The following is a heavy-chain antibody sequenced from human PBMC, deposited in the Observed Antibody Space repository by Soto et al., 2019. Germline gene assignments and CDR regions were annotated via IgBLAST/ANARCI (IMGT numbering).Heavy chain of an antibody. V-gene: IGHV3-23*01. D-gene: IGHD6-13*01. CDR1: GFTFSSYA. CDR2: ISGSGGST. CDR3: AKDLDGYSSSWYWNYFDY. Sequence: DVQLLEAGGDLVHPGVSLRLSCAASGFTFSSYAMRWVRQAPGKWLEWVSAISGSGGSTYYADSVKGQFTFSRDNSKNTLYLQMNSLRAEDTAVYYCAKDLDGYSSSWYWNYFDYWGQGTLVTVSS. J-gene: IGHJ4*02.